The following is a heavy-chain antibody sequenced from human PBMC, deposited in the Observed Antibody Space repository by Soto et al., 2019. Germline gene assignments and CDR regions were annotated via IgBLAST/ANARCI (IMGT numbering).Heavy chain of an antibody. CDR3: ARGAGTGHDY. CDR1: GFSFSSYS. J-gene: IGHJ4*02. D-gene: IGHD1-7*01. V-gene: IGHV3-48*01. CDR2: MSNSGSNTI. Sequence: EVQLVESGGGLVQPGGSLRLCCAASGFSFSSYSMNWVRQAPGKGLEWVSYMSNSGSNTIHYADSVKGRFTISRDNAKNSLFLQMNSLRAEDTAIYYCARGAGTGHDYWGQEILVTVSS.